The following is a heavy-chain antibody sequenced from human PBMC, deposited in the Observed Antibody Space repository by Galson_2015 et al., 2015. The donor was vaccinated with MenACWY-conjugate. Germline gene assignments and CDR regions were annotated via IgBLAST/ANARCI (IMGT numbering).Heavy chain of an antibody. V-gene: IGHV3-48*04. CDR3: VRDRYGDYAIDY. Sequence: SLRLSCAASGFTFSIYRMNWVRQAPGKGLEWVSYISSDSTTTYYADSVKGRFTISRDNAKNSLYLQLNSLRAEDTGVYYCVRDRYGDYAIDYWGQGTLVTVYS. J-gene: IGHJ4*02. CDR2: ISSDSTTT. D-gene: IGHD4-17*01. CDR1: GFTFSIYR.